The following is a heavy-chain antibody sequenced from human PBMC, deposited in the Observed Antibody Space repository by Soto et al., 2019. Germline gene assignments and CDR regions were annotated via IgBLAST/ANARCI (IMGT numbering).Heavy chain of an antibody. Sequence: QVQLVQSGGGVVQPGRSLRLSCAASGFSFSTYGMHWARQSPGKGLEWVAGISYDGSKKYYAESVKGRFTISRDNSKNTLYLQMNSLRAEDTAVYYWWGGWSYGDYWGQGTLVTVSS. CDR1: GFSFSTYG. D-gene: IGHD1-26*01. J-gene: IGHJ4*02. V-gene: IGHV3-30*03. CDR3: WGGWSYGDY. CDR2: ISYDGSKK.